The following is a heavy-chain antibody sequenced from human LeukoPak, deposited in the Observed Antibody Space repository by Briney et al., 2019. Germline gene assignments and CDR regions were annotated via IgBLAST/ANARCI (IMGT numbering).Heavy chain of an antibody. D-gene: IGHD3-10*01. CDR1: GGSISSHC. CDR2: IYYSGST. Sequence: SETLSLTCTVSGGSISSHCWSWIRQPPGKGLEWIGYIYYSGSTNYNPSLKSRVTISVDTSKNQFSLKLSSVTAADTAVYYCARTLWFGELPHLDVWGKGTTVTVSS. CDR3: ARTLWFGELPHLDV. V-gene: IGHV4-59*11. J-gene: IGHJ6*04.